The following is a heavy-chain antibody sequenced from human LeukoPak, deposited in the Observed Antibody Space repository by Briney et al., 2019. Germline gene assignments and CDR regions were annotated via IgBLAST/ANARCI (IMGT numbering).Heavy chain of an antibody. J-gene: IGHJ4*02. CDR2: MNPNSGTT. CDR3: ARGLGSPVGRNY. D-gene: IGHD1-26*01. V-gene: IGHV1-8*01. CDR1: GYTFTSYD. Sequence: GASVKVSCKASGYTFTSYDINWVRQATGQGLEWMGWMNPNSGTTGHAQKFQGRVTMTTNTSISTAYMELSSLRSEDSAVYYCARGLGSPVGRNYWGQGTLVTVPS.